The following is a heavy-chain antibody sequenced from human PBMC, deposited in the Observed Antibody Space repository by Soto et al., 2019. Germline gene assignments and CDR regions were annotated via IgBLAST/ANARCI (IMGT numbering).Heavy chain of an antibody. Sequence: SETLSLTCTVSGGSISSYYWSWIRQPAGKGLEWIGRIYTSGSTNYNPSLKSRVTMSVDTSKNQFSLKLSSVTAADTAVYYCARVAVDTASYYYYGMDVWGQGTTVTV. CDR3: ARVAVDTASYYYYGMDV. V-gene: IGHV4-4*07. CDR2: IYTSGST. J-gene: IGHJ6*02. CDR1: GGSISSYY. D-gene: IGHD5-18*01.